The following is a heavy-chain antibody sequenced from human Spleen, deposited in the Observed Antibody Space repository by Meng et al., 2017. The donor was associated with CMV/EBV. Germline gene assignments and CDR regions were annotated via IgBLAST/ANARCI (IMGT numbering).Heavy chain of an antibody. J-gene: IGHJ4*02. Sequence: VPLHRGAAGSLKPPATLPLTCAVYGGSFSGYYWSWIRQPPGKGLEWIGEINHSGSTNYNPSLKSRVTISVDTSKNQFSLKLSSVTAADTAVYYCARGPRSGYSYAGPFDYWGQGTLVTVSS. CDR3: ARGPRSGYSYAGPFDY. V-gene: IGHV4-34*01. D-gene: IGHD5-18*01. CDR1: GGSFSGYY. CDR2: INHSGST.